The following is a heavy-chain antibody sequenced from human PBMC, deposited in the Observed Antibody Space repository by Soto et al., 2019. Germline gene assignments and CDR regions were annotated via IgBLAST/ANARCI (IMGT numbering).Heavy chain of an antibody. CDR1: GGSIGGYY. CDR2: IYYSGST. Sequence: PSETLSLTCTVSGGSIGGYYGSWIRQPPGKGLEWIGYIYYSGSTNYNPSLKSRVTISVDTSKNQFSLKLSSVTAADTAVYYCGRDRGGRELGFGDLDDAFDIWGQGTMVTVSS. D-gene: IGHD3-10*01. CDR3: GRDRGGRELGFGDLDDAFDI. V-gene: IGHV4-59*01. J-gene: IGHJ3*02.